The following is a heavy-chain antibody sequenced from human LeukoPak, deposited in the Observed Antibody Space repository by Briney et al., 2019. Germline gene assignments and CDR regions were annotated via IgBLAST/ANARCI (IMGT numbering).Heavy chain of an antibody. J-gene: IGHJ3*02. CDR3: ARGGDGYNLGAFDI. D-gene: IGHD5-24*01. CDR2: INHSGST. CDR1: GGSFSGYY. Sequence: SETLSLTCAVYGGSFSGYYWSWIRQPPGKGLEWIGEINHSGSTNYNPSLKSRVTISVDTSKNQFSLKLSSVTAADTAVYYCARGGDGYNLGAFDIWGQGTMVTVSS. V-gene: IGHV4-34*01.